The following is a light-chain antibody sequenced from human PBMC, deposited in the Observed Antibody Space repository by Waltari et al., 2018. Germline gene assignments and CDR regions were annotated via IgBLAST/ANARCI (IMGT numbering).Light chain of an antibody. CDR2: GAS. CDR3: QQYGSSPRT. J-gene: IGKJ1*01. CDR1: QSFSSSY. Sequence: CRASQSFSSSYVAWYQQKPGQAPRLLIYGASSRATGIPDRFSGSGSGTDFTLTISRLEPEDFAVYYCQQYGSSPRTFGQGTKVEIK. V-gene: IGKV3-20*01.